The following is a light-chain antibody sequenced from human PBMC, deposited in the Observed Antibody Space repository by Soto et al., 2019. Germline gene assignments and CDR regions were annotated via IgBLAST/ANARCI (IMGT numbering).Light chain of an antibody. V-gene: IGKV1-5*03. CDR2: ASS. Sequence: DIQMTQSTSSLSASVGDRVTMTCRESQSISTFVNWYQQKGGNAPKLLIHASSTLQSGVPSRFSGSGSGTEFILTISSLQPDDFATYYCQQYNSYPLTFGGGTKVDI. CDR1: QSISTF. J-gene: IGKJ4*01. CDR3: QQYNSYPLT.